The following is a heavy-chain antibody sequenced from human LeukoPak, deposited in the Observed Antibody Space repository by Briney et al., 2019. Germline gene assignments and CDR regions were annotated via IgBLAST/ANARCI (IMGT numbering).Heavy chain of an antibody. V-gene: IGHV5-51*01. D-gene: IGHD3-9*01. CDR2: IYPGDSDT. J-gene: IGHJ6*02. Sequence: GESLKISCKGSGYSFTSYWIGWVRQMPGKGLEWMGIIYPGDSDTRYSPSFQGQVTISADKSISTAYLQWSSLKASDTAMYYCARSYYDILTGAYYYYGMDVWGQGTTVTVSS. CDR3: ARSYYDILTGAYYYYGMDV. CDR1: GYSFTSYW.